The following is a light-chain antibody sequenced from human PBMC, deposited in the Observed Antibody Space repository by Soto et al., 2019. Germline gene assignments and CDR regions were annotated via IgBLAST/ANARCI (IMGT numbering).Light chain of an antibody. CDR3: EQSYSALA. V-gene: IGKV1-39*01. J-gene: IGKJ3*01. Sequence: IQMTQSPSSLSASVGNSVTITCRASQTISHYLNWYHQKAGKGPKLLISTASILQSGDPSTFSVSGSGSGFTLTLSSLQPEDVGTSDLEQSYSALAFGHGTKVDIK. CDR2: TAS. CDR1: QTISHY.